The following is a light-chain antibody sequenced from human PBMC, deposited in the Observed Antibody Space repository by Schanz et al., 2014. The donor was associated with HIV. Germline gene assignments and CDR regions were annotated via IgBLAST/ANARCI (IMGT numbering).Light chain of an antibody. CDR1: QTIGRL. CDR2: QTS. Sequence: IQMTQSPSTVSASVGDRVTITCRASQTIGRLLAWYQQRPGGAPKLLIYQTSILETGVPSRFSGSGSVTSFTLTITGLQPDDFATYYCQQCVTYPYSFGQGTKLDIK. J-gene: IGKJ2*01. V-gene: IGKV1-5*03. CDR3: QQCVTYPYS.